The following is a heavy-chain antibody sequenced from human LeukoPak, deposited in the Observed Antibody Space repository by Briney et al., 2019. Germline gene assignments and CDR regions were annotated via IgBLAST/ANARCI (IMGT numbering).Heavy chain of an antibody. V-gene: IGHV1-46*01. CDR3: ARQLSPFAFDI. J-gene: IGHJ3*02. Sequence: ASVKVSCKASGYTFTSYYMHWVRQAPGQGLEWMGIINPSGGSTSYAQKFQGRVTMTRDTSTSTVYMELSSLRSDDTAVYYCARQLSPFAFDIWGQGTMVTISS. D-gene: IGHD5-18*01. CDR1: GYTFTSYY. CDR2: INPSGGST.